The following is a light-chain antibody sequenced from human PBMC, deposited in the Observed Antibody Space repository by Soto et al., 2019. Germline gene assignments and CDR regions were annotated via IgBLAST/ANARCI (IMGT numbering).Light chain of an antibody. CDR3: SSYTTSNTRQIV. Sequence: QSVLTQPASVSGSPGQSITISCTGTSSDGGGYNYVSWYQHHPGKAPKLLIYDVSNRPSGTSNRFSGSKSDNTASLTISGLQPEDEADYYCSSYTTSNTRQIVFGTGTKVTVL. CDR2: DVS. CDR1: SSDGGGYNY. J-gene: IGLJ1*01. V-gene: IGLV2-14*03.